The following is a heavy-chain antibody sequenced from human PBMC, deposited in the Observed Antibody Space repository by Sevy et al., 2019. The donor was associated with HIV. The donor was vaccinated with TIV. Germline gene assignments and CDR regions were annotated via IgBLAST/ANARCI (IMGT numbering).Heavy chain of an antibody. J-gene: IGHJ6*02. Sequence: GGSLRLSCAASGFTFSSYSMNWVRQAPGKGLEWVSSISSSSSYIYYADSVRGRFTISRDNAKNSMYLQMNSLRAEDTAVYYWARGTVAAAGTPYYYYGMDVWGQGTTVTVSS. D-gene: IGHD6-13*01. CDR3: ARGTVAAAGTPYYYYGMDV. V-gene: IGHV3-21*01. CDR1: GFTFSSYS. CDR2: ISSSSSYI.